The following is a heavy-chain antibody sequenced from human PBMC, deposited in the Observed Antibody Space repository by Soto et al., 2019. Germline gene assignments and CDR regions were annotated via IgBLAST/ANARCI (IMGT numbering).Heavy chain of an antibody. CDR3: ARGRHADFTPCFDP. CDR1: DGSITSYR. V-gene: IGHV4-59*01. D-gene: IGHD2-21*02. CDR2: TAYTANT. J-gene: IGHJ5*02. Sequence: PWEPLSLTCSVSDGSITSYRSSWIRKFPGKGLEWIAYTAYTANTNYNPSLKSRVTISMDTSKNQLSRKLTSMTAADTSFYDCARGRHADFTPCFDPWGQGTLVTVSS.